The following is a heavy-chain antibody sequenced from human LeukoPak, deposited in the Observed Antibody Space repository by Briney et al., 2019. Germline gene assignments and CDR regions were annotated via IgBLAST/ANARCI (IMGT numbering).Heavy chain of an antibody. CDR2: ISYDGSNK. J-gene: IGHJ4*02. CDR3: AKLPIAARVDY. Sequence: PGGSLRLSCAASGFTFSSYGMHWVRQAPGKGLEWVAVISYDGSNKYYADSVKGRFTISRDNSKNTLYLQMNSLRAEDTAVYYCAKLPIAARVDYWGQGTLVTVSS. V-gene: IGHV3-30*18. CDR1: GFTFSSYG. D-gene: IGHD6-6*01.